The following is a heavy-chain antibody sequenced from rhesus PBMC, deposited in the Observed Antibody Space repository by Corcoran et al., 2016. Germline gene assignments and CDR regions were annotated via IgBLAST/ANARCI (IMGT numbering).Heavy chain of an antibody. V-gene: IGHV1-111*02. J-gene: IGHJ1*01. D-gene: IGHD4-23*01. Sequence: EVQLVQSGAEVKKHGDSVKISCKAFGYTYTDYYLHWVRQAAGKGLAGIGPFSPEDLEAIHPHTFHAPVPPPADTSTLTSYLELRSLRSVDTAVYYCATGPFLNLEYFEFWGQGALVTVSS. CDR2: FSPEDLEA. CDR1: GYTYTDYY. CDR3: ATGPFLNLEYFEF.